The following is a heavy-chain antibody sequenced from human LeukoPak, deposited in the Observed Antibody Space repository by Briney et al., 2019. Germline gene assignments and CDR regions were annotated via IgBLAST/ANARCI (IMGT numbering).Heavy chain of an antibody. V-gene: IGHV1-69*05. CDR2: IIPIFGTA. J-gene: IGHJ3*02. Sequence: ASVKVSCKASGGTFSSYAISWVRQAPGQGLEWMGGIIPIFGTANYAQKFQGRVTITTDESTSTAYMELSSLRSEDMAVYYCARGGYYDSSGYARIDAFDIWGQGTMVTVSS. D-gene: IGHD3-22*01. CDR3: ARGGYYDSSGYARIDAFDI. CDR1: GGTFSSYA.